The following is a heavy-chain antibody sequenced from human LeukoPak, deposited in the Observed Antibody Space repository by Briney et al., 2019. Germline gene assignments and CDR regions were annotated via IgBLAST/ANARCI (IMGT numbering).Heavy chain of an antibody. Sequence: QPGGSLRLSCAASGFTFSSYAMSGARPAPGKGLEWVSVISGSGGSTYYADSVKGRFTISRDNSKNTLYLQMNSLRAEDTAVYYCAKEVMAAAGIDSIDYWGQGTLVTVSS. D-gene: IGHD6-13*01. CDR3: AKEVMAAAGIDSIDY. J-gene: IGHJ4*02. CDR1: GFTFSSYA. V-gene: IGHV3-23*01. CDR2: ISGSGGST.